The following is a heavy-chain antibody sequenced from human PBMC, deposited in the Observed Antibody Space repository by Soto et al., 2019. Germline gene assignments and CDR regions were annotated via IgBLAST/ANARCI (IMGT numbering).Heavy chain of an antibody. CDR1: GFTVSSNY. CDR2: IYSGGST. V-gene: IGHV3-53*04. CDR3: ARSPGYSSSWSSFYYYYYMDV. D-gene: IGHD6-13*01. Sequence: GGSLRLSCAASGFTVSSNYMSWVRQAPGKGLEWVSVIYSGGSTYYADSVKGRFTISRHNSKNTLYLQMNSLRAEDTAVYYCARSPGYSSSWSSFYYYYYMDVWGKGTTVTVSS. J-gene: IGHJ6*03.